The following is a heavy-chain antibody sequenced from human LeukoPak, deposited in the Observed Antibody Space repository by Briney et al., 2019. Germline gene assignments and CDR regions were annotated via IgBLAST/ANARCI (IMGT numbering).Heavy chain of an antibody. J-gene: IGHJ4*02. Sequence: SETLSLTCDVSGGSCDDYCCSWIRQPPGKGLEWIGEIHPHGIFYYNSSLMSRVTISIDTSKSQFSLRLTSVTAADTAFYYCARGRDRSKAGDHWGQGSLVTVSS. CDR2: IHPHGIF. D-gene: IGHD5-24*01. CDR3: ARGRDRSKAGDH. CDR1: GGSCDDYC. V-gene: IGHV4-34*01.